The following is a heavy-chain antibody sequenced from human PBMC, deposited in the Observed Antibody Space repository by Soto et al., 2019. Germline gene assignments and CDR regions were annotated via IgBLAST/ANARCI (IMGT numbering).Heavy chain of an antibody. CDR2: IGTAGDT. Sequence: GESLKISCAASGFTFSSYDMHWVRQATGKGLEWVSAIGTAGDTYYPGSVKGRFTISRENAKNSLYLQMNSLRAEDTAVYYCARTRFLGLYYFDYWGQGTLVTVSS. CDR3: ARTRFLGLYYFDY. CDR1: GFTFSSYD. V-gene: IGHV3-13*01. J-gene: IGHJ4*02. D-gene: IGHD3-3*01.